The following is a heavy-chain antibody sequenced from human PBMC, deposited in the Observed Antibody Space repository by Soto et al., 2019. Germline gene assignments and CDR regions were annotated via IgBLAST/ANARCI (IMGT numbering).Heavy chain of an antibody. D-gene: IGHD2-15*01. CDR2: IQSGGTT. Sequence: VGSLRLCWGASGFTVSSKYMTWVRQAPGKGLEWVSLIQSGGTTYYADSVKGRFTISRDTSENTLHLQMDSLRVEDTAVYYCARDDVLCDGGRCYGIPLDVWGNGTTVPVSS. CDR1: GFTVSSKY. J-gene: IGHJ6*04. V-gene: IGHV3-66*01. CDR3: ARDDVLCDGGRCYGIPLDV.